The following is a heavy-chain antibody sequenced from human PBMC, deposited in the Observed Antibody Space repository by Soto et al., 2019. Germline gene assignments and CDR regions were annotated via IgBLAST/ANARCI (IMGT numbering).Heavy chain of an antibody. CDR2: ISSGSGTTF. J-gene: IGHJ4*02. D-gene: IGHD2-15*01. Sequence: PGGSLRLSCAASGFTFSNYPLNWVRQAPGEGLEWVSYISSGSGTTFYYADSVKGRFTVSRDNAKNSLYLHMNSLRAEDTAVYYCARAPSGHYLDHWGQGT. CDR3: ARAPSGHYLDH. CDR1: GFTFSNYP. V-gene: IGHV3-48*01.